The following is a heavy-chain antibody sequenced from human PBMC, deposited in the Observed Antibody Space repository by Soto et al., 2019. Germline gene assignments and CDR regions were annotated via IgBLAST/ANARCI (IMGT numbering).Heavy chain of an antibody. CDR1: GFTFTTYW. V-gene: IGHV3-74*01. CDR2: ITSDGTVT. D-gene: IGHD5-12*01. J-gene: IGHJ4*02. Sequence: EVQLVESGGGLVQPGGSLRLSCAASGFTFTTYWMHWVRQAPGKGLVWVSRITSDGTVTTYADSVKGRFTISRDNAKNTLYLQMNCLRVEDTAVYYCTRDSSEIGYGQFAYWGQGALVTFSS. CDR3: TRDSSEIGYGQFAY.